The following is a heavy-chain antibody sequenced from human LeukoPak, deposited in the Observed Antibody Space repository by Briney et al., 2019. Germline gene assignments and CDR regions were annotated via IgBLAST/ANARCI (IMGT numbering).Heavy chain of an antibody. CDR1: GFTFNSFS. D-gene: IGHD1-26*01. Sequence: GGSLRLSCAASGFTFNSFSMNWVRQAPRKGLEWVSYISSISTIIYYAGSVKGRFTISRDNAKNSLYLQMNSLRDEDTAVYYCARDLHSGAYTFDYWGQGTLVTVSS. CDR3: ARDLHSGAYTFDY. J-gene: IGHJ4*02. CDR2: ISSISTII. V-gene: IGHV3-48*02.